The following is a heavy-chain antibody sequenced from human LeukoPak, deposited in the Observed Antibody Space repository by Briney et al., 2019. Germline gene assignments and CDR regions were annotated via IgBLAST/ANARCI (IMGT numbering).Heavy chain of an antibody. CDR1: GGSISSSSYY. V-gene: IGHV4-39*07. J-gene: IGHJ2*01. D-gene: IGHD4-23*01. CDR2: IYYSGST. CDR3: AREGGDYGGNSQFWYFDL. Sequence: SETLSLTCTVSGGSISSSSYYWGWIRQPPGKGLKWIGSIYYSGSTYYNLSLKSRVTISVDTSKNQFSLKLSSVTAADTAVYYCAREGGDYGGNSQFWYFDLWGRGTLVTVSS.